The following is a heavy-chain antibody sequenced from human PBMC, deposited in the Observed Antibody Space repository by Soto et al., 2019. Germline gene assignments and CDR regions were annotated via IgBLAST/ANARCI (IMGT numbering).Heavy chain of an antibody. CDR2: TYPGGSDT. J-gene: IGHJ4*02. D-gene: IGHD2-15*01. V-gene: IGHV5-51*01. CDR3: ARRCSGGSCYGGIDY. CDR1: GYSFTSYW. Sequence: GESLKISCKGSGYSFTSYWIGWVRQMPGKGLDWMGSTYPGGSDTRYSPSFQGQVTISADKSISTAYLQWSSLKASDTAMYYCARRCSGGSCYGGIDYWGQGTLVTVSS.